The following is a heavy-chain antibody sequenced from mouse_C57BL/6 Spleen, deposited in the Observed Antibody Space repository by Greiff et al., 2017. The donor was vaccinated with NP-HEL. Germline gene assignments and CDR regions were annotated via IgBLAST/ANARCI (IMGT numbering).Heavy chain of an antibody. V-gene: IGHV1-53*01. CDR2: INPSNGGT. J-gene: IGHJ2*01. Sequence: QVQLKQPGTELVKPGASVKLSCKASGYTFTSYWMHWVKQRPGQGLEWIGNINPSNGGTNYNEKFKSKATLTVDKSSSTAYMQLSSLTSEDSAVYYCARWRLQLRYFDYWGQGTTLTVSS. CDR3: ARWRLQLRYFDY. CDR1: GYTFTSYW. D-gene: IGHD3-2*02.